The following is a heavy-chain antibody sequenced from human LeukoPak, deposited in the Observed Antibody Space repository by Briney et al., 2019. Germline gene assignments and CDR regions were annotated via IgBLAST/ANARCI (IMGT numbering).Heavy chain of an antibody. Sequence: GGSLRLSCAASGFTVSSNYMSWVRQSPGKGLEWVSIIYSGDSTYYADSVKGRFTMSRDNSKNRLYLQMNSLRVEDTAVYYCARVNTGSYRTAFDIWGQGTMVTVSS. CDR3: ARVNTGSYRTAFDI. V-gene: IGHV3-66*01. D-gene: IGHD1-26*01. J-gene: IGHJ3*02. CDR2: IYSGDST. CDR1: GFTVSSNY.